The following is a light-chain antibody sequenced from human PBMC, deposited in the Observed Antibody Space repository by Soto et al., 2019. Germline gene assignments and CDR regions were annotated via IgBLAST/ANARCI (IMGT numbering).Light chain of an antibody. CDR2: GNS. CDR3: QSYDSIWV. V-gene: IGLV1-40*01. J-gene: IGLJ3*02. CDR1: SSNIGAGYD. Sequence: QTVVTQPPSVSGAPGQRVTISCTGSSSNIGAGYDVHWYQQLPGTAPKLLIYGNSNRPSGVPDRFSGSKSGTSASLAITGLQAEDEADYYCQSYDSIWVFGGGTKLTVL.